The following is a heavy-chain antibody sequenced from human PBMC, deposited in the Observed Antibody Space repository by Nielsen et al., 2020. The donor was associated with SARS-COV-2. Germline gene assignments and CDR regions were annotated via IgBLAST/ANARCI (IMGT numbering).Heavy chain of an antibody. CDR3: AKDDVVRGDAYDI. CDR2: TSSSGGST. D-gene: IGHD3-10*01. Sequence: GESLNFSCAASGFTFNFYSMSWVRRAPGRGLEWVSGTSSSGGSTYHADSVKGRFSISRDNSRNTLYLQMNSLRVEDTAIYFCAKDDVVRGDAYDIWGQGTVVTVSS. V-gene: IGHV3-23*01. J-gene: IGHJ3*02. CDR1: GFTFNFYS.